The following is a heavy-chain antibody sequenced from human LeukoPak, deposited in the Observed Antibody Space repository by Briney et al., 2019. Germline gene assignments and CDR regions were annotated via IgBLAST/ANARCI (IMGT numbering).Heavy chain of an antibody. Sequence: GGSLRLSCAASGFAFSSYSMNWVRQAPGKGLEWVSYIGTSSSPKYYADSVKGRFTISRDNSKNTLYLQMSSLRAEDTAVYYCARDTSPGYCSSATCHGFDYWGQGTLVTVSS. CDR2: IGTSSSPK. V-gene: IGHV3-48*01. J-gene: IGHJ4*02. CDR1: GFAFSSYS. CDR3: ARDTSPGYCSSATCHGFDY. D-gene: IGHD2-2*01.